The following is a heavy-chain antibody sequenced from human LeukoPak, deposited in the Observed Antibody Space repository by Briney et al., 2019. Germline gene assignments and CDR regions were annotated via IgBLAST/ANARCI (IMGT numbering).Heavy chain of an antibody. CDR1: GFTCSNYA. D-gene: IGHD7-27*01. V-gene: IGHV3-30*02. J-gene: IGHJ4*02. Sequence: QPGGSLRLSCAASGFTCSNYAIHWVRQAPGKGLEWVASIRFNGNFYADYVKGRFNISRDNSKSTVSLHMDTLTTEDTALYYCARENWDFDFWGQGTLVTVSS. CDR2: IRFNGN. CDR3: ARENWDFDF.